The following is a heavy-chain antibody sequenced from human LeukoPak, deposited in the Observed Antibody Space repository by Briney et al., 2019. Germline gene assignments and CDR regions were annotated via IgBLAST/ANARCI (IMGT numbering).Heavy chain of an antibody. D-gene: IGHD3-10*01. V-gene: IGHV4-34*01. Sequence: SETLSLTCAVYGGSFSGYYWGWIRQPPGKGLEWIGEISHSGSTNYNPSLKSRVTISVDKSKTQFSLKVNSVTAADTAVYYCAKPLYASGSYHFDSWGQGTLVTVSS. CDR1: GGSFSGYY. J-gene: IGHJ4*02. CDR3: AKPLYASGSYHFDS. CDR2: ISHSGST.